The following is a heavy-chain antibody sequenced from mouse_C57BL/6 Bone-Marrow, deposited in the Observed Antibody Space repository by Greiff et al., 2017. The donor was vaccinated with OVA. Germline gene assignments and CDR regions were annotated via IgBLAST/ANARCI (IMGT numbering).Heavy chain of an antibody. V-gene: IGHV14-4*01. CDR3: TRVYYGSSDYAMDY. CDR2: IDPENGDT. Sequence: VTLKESGAELVRPGASVKLSCTASGFNIKDDYMHWVKQRPEQGLEWIGWIDPENGDTEYASKFQGKATITADTSSNTAYLQLSSLTSEDTAVYYCTRVYYGSSDYAMDYWGQGTSVTVSS. J-gene: IGHJ4*01. CDR1: GFNIKDDY. D-gene: IGHD1-1*01.